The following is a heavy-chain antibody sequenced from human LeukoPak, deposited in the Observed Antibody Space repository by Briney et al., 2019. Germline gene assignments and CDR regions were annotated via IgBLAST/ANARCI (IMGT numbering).Heavy chain of an antibody. CDR2: IYYSGST. Sequence: SETLSLTCTVSGGSISSGSYYWSWIRQPPGKGLEWIGYIYYSGSTNYNPSLKSRVTISVDTSKNQFPLKLSSVTAADTAVYYCARSDSGSYYYFDYWGQGTLVTVSS. D-gene: IGHD1-26*01. CDR3: ARSDSGSYYYFDY. CDR1: GGSISSGSYY. V-gene: IGHV4-61*01. J-gene: IGHJ4*02.